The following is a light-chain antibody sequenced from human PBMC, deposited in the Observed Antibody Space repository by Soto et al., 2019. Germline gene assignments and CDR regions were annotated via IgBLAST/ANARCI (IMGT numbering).Light chain of an antibody. J-gene: IGKJ1*01. CDR1: QSISSW. Sequence: DIQMTQSLSTLSASVGDRVTITCRASQSISSWLAWYQQKSGKAPKLLIYKASSLQSGVPSRFSGSGSGTEFTLTTISLQPDDFATYYCQQYHGFPWTFGQGTKVEIK. CDR3: QQYHGFPWT. V-gene: IGKV1-5*03. CDR2: KAS.